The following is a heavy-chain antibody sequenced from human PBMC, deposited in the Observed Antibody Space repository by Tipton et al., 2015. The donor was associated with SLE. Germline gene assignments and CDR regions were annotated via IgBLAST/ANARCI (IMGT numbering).Heavy chain of an antibody. D-gene: IGHD3-22*01. Sequence: LRLSCAASGFTFSSYEMNWVRQAPGKGLEWIGYIYFTGSTYYNPSLKSRVTISVDTSKNQFSLKLSSVTAADTAVYYCARGLQFVRGSSGYFETWGQGTLVTVSS. CDR2: IYFTGST. J-gene: IGHJ4*02. CDR1: GFTFSSYE. CDR3: ARGLQFVRGSSGYFET. V-gene: IGHV4-59*12.